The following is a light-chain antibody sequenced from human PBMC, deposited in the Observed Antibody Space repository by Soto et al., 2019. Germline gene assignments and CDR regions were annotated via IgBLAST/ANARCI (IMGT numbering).Light chain of an antibody. J-gene: IGLJ2*01. V-gene: IGLV2-14*01. CDR1: SSDIGGYNY. CDR3: SSYTSSSTRVV. Sequence: QSALTQPASVSGSPGQSITISCTGTSSDIGGYNYVSWYQQHPGKAPKLMIYDVSRRPSGISNRFAASKSGNTASLTISGLQAEDEADYYSSSYTSSSTRVVFGGGTKVTVL. CDR2: DVS.